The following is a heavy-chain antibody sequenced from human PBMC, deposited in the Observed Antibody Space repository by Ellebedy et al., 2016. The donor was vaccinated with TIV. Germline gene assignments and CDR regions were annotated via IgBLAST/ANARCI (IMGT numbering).Heavy chain of an antibody. CDR3: ARVQYSSSWYVNYGMDV. V-gene: IGHV3-7*03. Sequence: PGGSLRLSCEASGFSISSYWMNWVRQAPGKGLEWVANIKQDGSEKYYVGSVEGRFTISRDNADNSLYLQMNSLRAEDTAMYYCARVQYSSSWYVNYGMDVWGQGTTVTVSS. CDR1: GFSISSYW. J-gene: IGHJ6*02. D-gene: IGHD6-13*01. CDR2: IKQDGSEK.